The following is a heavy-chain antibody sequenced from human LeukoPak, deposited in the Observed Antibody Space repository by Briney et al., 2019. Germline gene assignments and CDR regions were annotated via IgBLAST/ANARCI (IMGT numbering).Heavy chain of an antibody. Sequence: SPSETLSLTCTVSGGSISSFYWSWIRQPPGKGLEWIGYIYYNGNTNYSPSLKSRVTMSVDTSKNLFSLKVSSVTAADTAVYYCARGRSNYYGMDVWGQGTTVTVSS. J-gene: IGHJ6*02. CDR2: IYYNGNT. D-gene: IGHD1-26*01. V-gene: IGHV4-59*01. CDR3: ARGRSNYYGMDV. CDR1: GGSISSFY.